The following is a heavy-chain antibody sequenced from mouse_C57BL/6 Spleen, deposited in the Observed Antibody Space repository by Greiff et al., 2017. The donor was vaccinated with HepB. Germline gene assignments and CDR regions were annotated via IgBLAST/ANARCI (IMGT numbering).Heavy chain of an antibody. CDR2: ICWDDDK. CDR1: GFSLSTFGMG. Sequence: QVTLKESGPGILQPSQSLSLSCSFSGFSLSTFGMGVGWIRPPSGQGLVWLAHICWDDDKYSNPALKSQLITSKDTSENQVFLKIANVDTADTATDYCARIYCSRSYWYFDVWGTGTTVTVSS. CDR3: ARIYCSRSYWYFDV. D-gene: IGHD1-1*01. J-gene: IGHJ1*03. V-gene: IGHV8-8*01.